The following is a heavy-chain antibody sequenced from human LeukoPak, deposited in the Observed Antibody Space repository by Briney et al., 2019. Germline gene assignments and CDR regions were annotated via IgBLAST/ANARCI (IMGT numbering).Heavy chain of an antibody. V-gene: IGHV4-39*01. CDR3: ARHRNRDYGDPDAFDI. CDR1: GGSISSSSYY. CDR2: INNSGST. J-gene: IGHJ3*02. Sequence: SETLSLTCTVSGGSISSSSYYWGWLRPPQGKGLVWIGCINNSGSTYSKPSLKMPVTISVDTSKNQFSLKPGSVTAVDTCVYYCARHRNRDYGDPDAFDIWGQGTMVTVSS. D-gene: IGHD4/OR15-4a*01.